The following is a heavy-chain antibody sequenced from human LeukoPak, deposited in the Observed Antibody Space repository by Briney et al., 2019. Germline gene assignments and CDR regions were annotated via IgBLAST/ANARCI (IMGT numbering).Heavy chain of an antibody. V-gene: IGHV4-59*01. Sequence: SETLSLTCSVSGGSIGSGFWSWLRQSPGKGLEWIGYIYNSGSTKYNPSLQSRVTISLDTFKNTFCLRLKSVTAADTAVYYCARTPRRGGFDFWGQGTLVTVSS. J-gene: IGHJ4*02. CDR1: GGSIGSGF. D-gene: IGHD4-23*01. CDR2: IYNSGST. CDR3: ARTPRRGGFDF.